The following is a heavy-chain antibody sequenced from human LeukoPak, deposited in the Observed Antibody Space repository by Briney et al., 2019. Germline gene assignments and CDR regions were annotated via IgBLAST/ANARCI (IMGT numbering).Heavy chain of an antibody. CDR1: GGSISSYY. D-gene: IGHD2/OR15-2a*01. J-gene: IGHJ3*02. V-gene: IGHV4-59*01. CDR3: ARMDFHDAFDI. Sequence: PSETLSLTCTVSGGSISSYYWSWIRQPPGKGLEWIGYIYYSGSTNYNPSLKSRVTISVDTSKNQFSLKLSSVTAADTAVYYCARMDFHDAFDIWGQGTMVTVSS. CDR2: IYYSGST.